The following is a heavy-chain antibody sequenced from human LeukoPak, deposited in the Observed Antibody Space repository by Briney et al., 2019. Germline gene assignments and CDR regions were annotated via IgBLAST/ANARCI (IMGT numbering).Heavy chain of an antibody. Sequence: PSQTLSLTCAVSGGSISSGGYSWSWIRQPPGKGLEWIGYIYRSGSTYYNPSLKSRVTISVDTSKNQFSLKLSSVTAADTAVYYCARDHGGSSGWSLNWFDPWGQGTLVTVSS. D-gene: IGHD6-19*01. V-gene: IGHV4-30-2*01. CDR3: ARDHGGSSGWSLNWFDP. CDR1: GGSISSGGYS. CDR2: IYRSGST. J-gene: IGHJ5*02.